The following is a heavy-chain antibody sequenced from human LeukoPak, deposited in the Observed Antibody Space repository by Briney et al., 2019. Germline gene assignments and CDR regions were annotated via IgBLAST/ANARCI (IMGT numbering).Heavy chain of an antibody. V-gene: IGHV4-38-2*02. CDR2: LYHSGST. J-gene: IGHJ4*02. D-gene: IGHD4-17*01. CDR1: GYSISSGYY. Sequence: PSETLSLTCTVSGYSISSGYYWGWIRQPPGKGLEWIGSLYHSGSTYYNPSLKSRVTISVDTSKNRFSLELSSVTAADRAVYYCARDRATTVTTGHFDYWGQGTLVTVSS. CDR3: ARDRATTVTTGHFDY.